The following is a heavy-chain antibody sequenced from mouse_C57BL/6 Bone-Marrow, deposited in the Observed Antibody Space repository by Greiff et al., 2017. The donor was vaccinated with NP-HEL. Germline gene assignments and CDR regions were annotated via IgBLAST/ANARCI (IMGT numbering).Heavy chain of an antibody. J-gene: IGHJ4*01. CDR2: IRSKLSNYAT. D-gene: IGHD2-2*01. CDR1: GFTFNTYA. CDR3: VGYDYDAMDY. Sequence: DVKLVESGGGLVQPKGSLKLSCAASGFTFNTYAMHWVRQAPGKGLEWFARIRSKLSNYATYYADSVKDRFTISRDDSQSMLYLQMNNLKTEDTAMYYCVGYDYDAMDYWGQGTSVTVSS. V-gene: IGHV10-3*01.